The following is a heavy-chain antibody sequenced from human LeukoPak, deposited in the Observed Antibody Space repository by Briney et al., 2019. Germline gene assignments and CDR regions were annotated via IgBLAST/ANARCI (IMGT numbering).Heavy chain of an antibody. Sequence: SETLSLTCTVSGGSISSYYWSWIRQPPGKGLEWIGYIYYSGSTNYNPSLKSRVTISVDTSKNQFSLKLSSVTAADTAVYYCVRGGTGGRLGYYYYYYYMDVWGKGTTVTVSS. D-gene: IGHD3-16*01. CDR1: GGSISSYY. V-gene: IGHV4-59*01. CDR2: IYYSGST. CDR3: VRGGTGGRLGYYYYYYYMDV. J-gene: IGHJ6*03.